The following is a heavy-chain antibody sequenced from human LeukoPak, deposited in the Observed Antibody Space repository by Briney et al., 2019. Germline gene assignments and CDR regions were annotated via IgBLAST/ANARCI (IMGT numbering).Heavy chain of an antibody. D-gene: IGHD2-15*01. CDR2: ISGSGGST. CDR3: AKDRPPAPVGYYYGMDV. CDR1: GFTFSSYA. J-gene: IGHJ6*02. Sequence: PGGSLRLSCAASGFTFSSYAMSWVRQAPGKGLEWVSTISGSGGSTYYADSVKGRFTISRDNSKNTLYLQMNSLRAEDTAVYYCAKDRPPAPVGYYYGMDVWGQGTTVTVSS. V-gene: IGHV3-23*01.